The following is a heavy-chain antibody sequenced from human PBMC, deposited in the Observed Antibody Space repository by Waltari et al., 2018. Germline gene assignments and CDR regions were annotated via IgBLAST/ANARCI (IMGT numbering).Heavy chain of an antibody. CDR3: AREVVPAAKIVVNWFDP. D-gene: IGHD2-2*01. Sequence: QVQLVQSGSEWQKPGASVKVSCKAYGYSFTTYAINWVRKAPGQGLGLMGWITTNTENPTYTQGFTRRFVFSLDTSVSTAYLQINDLKAEDTAIYYCAREVVPAAKIVVNWFDPWGQGTQVTVSS. V-gene: IGHV7-4-1*02. CDR2: ITTNTENP. CDR1: GYSFTTYA. J-gene: IGHJ5*02.